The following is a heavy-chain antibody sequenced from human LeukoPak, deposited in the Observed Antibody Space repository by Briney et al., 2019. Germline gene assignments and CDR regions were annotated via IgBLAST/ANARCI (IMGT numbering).Heavy chain of an antibody. Sequence: ASVKVSCTASGYTFTSYGISWVRQAPGQGLEWMGWISAYNGNTNYAQKLQGRVTMTTDTSTSTAYMELRSLRSDDTAVYYCARSPYCSGGSCYYYYGMDVWGQGTTVTVSS. CDR1: GYTFTSYG. V-gene: IGHV1-18*01. CDR2: ISAYNGNT. CDR3: ARSPYCSGGSCYYYYGMDV. D-gene: IGHD2-15*01. J-gene: IGHJ6*02.